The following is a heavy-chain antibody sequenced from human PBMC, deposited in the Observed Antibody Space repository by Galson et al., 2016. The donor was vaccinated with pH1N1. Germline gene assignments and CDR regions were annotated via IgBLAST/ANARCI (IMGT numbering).Heavy chain of an antibody. J-gene: IGHJ5*02. D-gene: IGHD6-13*01. V-gene: IGHV1-2*02. CDR3: ARVSSSIPFDP. CDR2: INPDSGST. CDR1: GYTFTGYY. Sequence: SVKVSCKASGYTFTGYYIHWVRQAPGQGLEWMGWINPDSGSTTYAQNLLGRVTMTRDTSISTAFMEVNSLKSDDTAGYYCARVSSSIPFDPWGQGTLVTVSS.